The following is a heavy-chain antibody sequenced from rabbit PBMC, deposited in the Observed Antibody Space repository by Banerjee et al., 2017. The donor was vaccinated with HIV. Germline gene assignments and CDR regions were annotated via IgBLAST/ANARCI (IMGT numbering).Heavy chain of an antibody. CDR1: GFSFSSSYY. CDR3: ARDLAGVIGWNFKL. D-gene: IGHD4-1*01. CDR2: IYASSGGST. Sequence: QSLEESGGDLVQPGASLTLTCTASGFSFSSSYYMCWFRQAPGKGLEWIACIYASSGGSTVYASWAKGRFTISKTSSTTVTLQMTSLTAADTATYFCARDLAGVIGWNFKLWGPGTLVTVS. V-gene: IGHV1S40*01. J-gene: IGHJ4*01.